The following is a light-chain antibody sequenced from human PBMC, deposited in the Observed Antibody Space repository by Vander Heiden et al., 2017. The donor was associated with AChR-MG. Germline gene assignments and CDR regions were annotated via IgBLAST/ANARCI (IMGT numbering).Light chain of an antibody. CDR1: QGISNH. CDR2: AAS. V-gene: IGKV1-27*01. Sequence: DIQMTQSPSSLSASVGDRVTITCRASQGISNHLAWYQLKPGKVPKVLIYAASTLQSGVPSRFSGSGSGTVFTLTISSLQPEDVAVYYCQRDNNAPITFGQGTRLEIK. J-gene: IGKJ5*01. CDR3: QRDNNAPIT.